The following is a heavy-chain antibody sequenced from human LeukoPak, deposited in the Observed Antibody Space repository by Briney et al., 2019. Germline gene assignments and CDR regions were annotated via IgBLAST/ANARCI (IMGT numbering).Heavy chain of an antibody. D-gene: IGHD3-22*01. CDR3: AKDPGDDSSGYYPDY. CDR2: ISSSSSYI. J-gene: IGHJ4*02. V-gene: IGHV3-21*01. CDR1: GFTFSSYS. Sequence: GGSLRLSCAASGFTFSSYSMNWVRQAPRKGLEWVSSISSSSSYIYYADSVKGRFTISRDNSKNTLYLQMNSLRAEDTAVYYCAKDPGDDSSGYYPDYWGQGTLVTVSS.